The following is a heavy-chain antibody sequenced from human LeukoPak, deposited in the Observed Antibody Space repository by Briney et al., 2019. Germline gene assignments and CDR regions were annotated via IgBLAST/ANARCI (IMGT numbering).Heavy chain of an antibody. J-gene: IGHJ4*02. CDR3: AKVGEAYYYGSGSYPDY. D-gene: IGHD3-10*01. V-gene: IGHV3-30*18. CDR1: GFTFSTYG. Sequence: GGSLRLSCAASGFTFSTYGMHGVRQAPGKGLEWVAVISYDGSTKYYTDSVKGRFTISRDNSKNTLYLQMNSLRAEDTAVYYCAKVGEAYYYGSGSYPDYWGQGTLVTVSS. CDR2: ISYDGSTK.